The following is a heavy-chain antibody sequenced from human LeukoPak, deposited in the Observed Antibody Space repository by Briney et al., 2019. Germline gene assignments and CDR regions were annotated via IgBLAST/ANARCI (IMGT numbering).Heavy chain of an antibody. CDR3: ARQDCSGADCYNWNWFDP. CDR2: IYYRGST. D-gene: IGHD2-21*02. J-gene: IGHJ5*02. V-gene: IGHV4-39*01. CDR1: GGSISSSSYY. Sequence: PSETLSLTCTVSGGSISSSSYYWGWIRQPPGKGLEWIASIYYRGSTYYSPSLKSRVTISVDTSKNQFSLKLSSVTAADTAVYYCARQDCSGADCYNWNWFDPWGQGTLVTVSS.